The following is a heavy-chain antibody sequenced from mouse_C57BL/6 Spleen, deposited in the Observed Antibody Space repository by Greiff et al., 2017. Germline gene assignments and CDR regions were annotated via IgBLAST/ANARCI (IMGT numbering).Heavy chain of an antibody. CDR1: GYTFTSYW. D-gene: IGHD2-4*01. J-gene: IGHJ2*01. Sequence: QVQLQQPGAELVKPGASVKMSCKASGYTFTSYWITWVKQRPGQGLEWIGDIYPGSGSTNYNEKFKSKATLTVDTSASTAYMQLSSLTSEDSAVYYCARISPYYDDGGEDYYFDYWGQGTTLTVSS. V-gene: IGHV1-55*01. CDR3: ARISPYYDDGGEDYYFDY. CDR2: IYPGSGST.